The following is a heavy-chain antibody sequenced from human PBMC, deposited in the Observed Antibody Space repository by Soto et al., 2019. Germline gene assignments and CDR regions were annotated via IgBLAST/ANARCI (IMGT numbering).Heavy chain of an antibody. J-gene: IGHJ3*02. CDR3: AKEEGELSLYRDAFDI. V-gene: IGHV3-23*01. Sequence: VQLLESGGGLVQPGGSLRLSCAASGFTFSSYAMSWVRQAPGKGLEWVSAISGSGGSTYYADSVKGRFTISRDNSKNTLYLQMNSLRAEDTAVYYCAKEEGELSLYRDAFDIWGQGTMVTVSS. CDR1: GFTFSSYA. CDR2: ISGSGGST. D-gene: IGHD3-16*02.